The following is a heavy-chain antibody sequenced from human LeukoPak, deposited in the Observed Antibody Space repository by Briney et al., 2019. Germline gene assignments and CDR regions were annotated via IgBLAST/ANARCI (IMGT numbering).Heavy chain of an antibody. CDR3: ARDSSGWEAYFDY. D-gene: IGHD6-19*01. Sequence: ASVKVSCKASGYTFTGYYMHWVRQAPGQGLEWMGWINPNSGGTNYAQKFQGRVTMTRDTSISTAYMELSRLRSDDTAVYYCARDSSGWEAYFDYWGQGTLVTVSS. J-gene: IGHJ4*02. V-gene: IGHV1-2*02. CDR1: GYTFTGYY. CDR2: INPNSGGT.